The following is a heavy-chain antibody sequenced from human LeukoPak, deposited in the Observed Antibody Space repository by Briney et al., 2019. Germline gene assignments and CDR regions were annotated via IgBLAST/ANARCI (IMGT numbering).Heavy chain of an antibody. D-gene: IGHD5-18*01. CDR2: ISGSGGST. CDR1: GFTFSSYA. V-gene: IGHV3-23*01. Sequence: GGSLRLSCAASGFTFSSYAMSWVRQAPGKGLEWVSAISGSGGSTYYADSVKGRFTISRDNSKNTLYLQMNSLKAEGTAVYYCAKGSDTAMDLAYFDYWGQGTLVTVSS. CDR3: AKGSDTAMDLAYFDY. J-gene: IGHJ4*02.